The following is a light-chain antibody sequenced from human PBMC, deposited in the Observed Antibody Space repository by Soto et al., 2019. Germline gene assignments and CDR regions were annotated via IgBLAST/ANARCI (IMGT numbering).Light chain of an antibody. CDR3: QQYNSG. V-gene: IGKV1-5*03. Sequence: DIQMTQSPSTLSASVGDRVTITCRASQSIGTWMAWYQQKPGKVPRLLIYKASSLESGVPSRFSGSGSGTEFTLTISSLQPDEFATYYCQQYNSGFGQGTKVEIK. CDR2: KAS. J-gene: IGKJ1*01. CDR1: QSIGTW.